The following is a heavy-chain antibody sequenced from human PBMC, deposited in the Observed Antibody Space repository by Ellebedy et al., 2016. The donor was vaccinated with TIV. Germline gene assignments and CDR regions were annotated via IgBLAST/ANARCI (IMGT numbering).Heavy chain of an antibody. CDR1: GGSISSYY. D-gene: IGHD3-22*01. J-gene: IGHJ2*01. V-gene: IGHV4-59*01. CDR2: IYYSGST. Sequence: MPSETLSLTCTVSGGSISSYYWSWIRQPPGKGLEWIGYIYYSGSTNYNPSLKSRVTISVDPSKNQFSLKLSSVTAADTAVYYCARKYYYDSSGYYSPNWYFDLWGRGTLVTVSS. CDR3: ARKYYYDSSGYYSPNWYFDL.